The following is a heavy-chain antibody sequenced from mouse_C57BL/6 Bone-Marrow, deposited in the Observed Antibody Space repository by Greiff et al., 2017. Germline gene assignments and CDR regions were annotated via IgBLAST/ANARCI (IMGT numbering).Heavy chain of an antibody. Sequence: VQLQQSGPELVKPGASVKIPCKASGYTFTDYNMDWVKPSHGKSLEWIGDINPNNGGTIYNQKFKGKATLTVDKSSSTAYMELRSLTSEDTAVYYCATYYYGSTHYFDYWGQGTTLTVSS. CDR2: INPNNGGT. V-gene: IGHV1-18*01. CDR1: GYTFTDYN. J-gene: IGHJ2*01. CDR3: ATYYYGSTHYFDY. D-gene: IGHD1-1*01.